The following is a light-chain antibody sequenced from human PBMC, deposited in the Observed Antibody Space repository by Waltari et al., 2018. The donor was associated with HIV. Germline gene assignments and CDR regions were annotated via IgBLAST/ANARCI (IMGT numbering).Light chain of an antibody. CDR2: GIS. Sequence: DIVLTQSTGTLSLSPGERDTLSCRARRSVSSIYLAWYQHKPGQAPRLLISGISSRDTGIPDRFSGSGSGTDFTLTISGLEPEDFALYYCQQYCGSPRTFGQGTRVEIK. J-gene: IGKJ1*01. CDR1: RSVSSIY. V-gene: IGKV3-20*01. CDR3: QQYCGSPRT.